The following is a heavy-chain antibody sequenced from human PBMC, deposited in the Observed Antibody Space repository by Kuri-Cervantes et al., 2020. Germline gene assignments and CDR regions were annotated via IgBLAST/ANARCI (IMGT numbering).Heavy chain of an antibody. CDR1: GGSFSGYY. J-gene: IGHJ1*01. Sequence: GSLRLSCAVYGGSFSGYYWSWIRQPPGKGLEWIGEINHSGSTNYNPSLKSRVTISVDTSKNQFSLKLSPVTAADTAVYYCARGRYFQHWGQGTLVTVSS. V-gene: IGHV4-34*01. CDR3: ARGRYFQH. CDR2: INHSGST.